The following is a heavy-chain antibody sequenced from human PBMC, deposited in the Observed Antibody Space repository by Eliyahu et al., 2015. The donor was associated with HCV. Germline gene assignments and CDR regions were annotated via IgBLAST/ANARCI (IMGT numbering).Heavy chain of an antibody. CDR2: IWYDGSNK. J-gene: IGHJ4*02. CDR3: ARVGEAENQLANGPFDY. V-gene: IGHV3-33*08. Sequence: QVQLVESGGGVVQPGRSLRLSCAASGFTFSSYGMHWVRQAPGKGLXWVAVIWYDGSNKYYADSVKGRFTISRDNSKNTLYLQMNSLRAEDTAVYYCARVGEAENQLANGPFDYWGQGTLVTVSS. CDR1: GFTFSSYG. D-gene: IGHD1-14*01.